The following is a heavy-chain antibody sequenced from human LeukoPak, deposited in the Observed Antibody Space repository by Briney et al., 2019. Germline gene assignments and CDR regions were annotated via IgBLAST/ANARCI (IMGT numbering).Heavy chain of an antibody. V-gene: IGHV3-23*01. CDR2: IDFSGGDT. J-gene: IGHJ4*02. D-gene: IGHD3-22*01. CDR1: VYTLSSYE. Sequence: GGSLRLSRTASVYTLSSYEMSCIRHAPGKGLEWVSSIDFSGGDTHYADSVKGRFTISRDNSKNTLYLQMNSLRAEDTAVDYCATFSMIVVVINHPDYWGQGTLVTVSS. CDR3: ATFSMIVVVINHPDY.